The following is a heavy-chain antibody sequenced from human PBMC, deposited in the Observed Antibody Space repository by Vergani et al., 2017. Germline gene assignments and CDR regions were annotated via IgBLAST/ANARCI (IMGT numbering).Heavy chain of an antibody. J-gene: IGHJ3*02. V-gene: IGHV1-18*01. CDR2: ISAYNGKT. CDR3: VRDKGDFNAFDI. Sequence: QVHLVQSGAEVKKPGASVKVSCKTSGYTFSSYGISWVRQAPGQGLEWMGWISAYNGKTDYAQKVQGRVTMTTDTSTSTAYMELRSLGSDDTAVYYCVRDKGDFNAFDIGSQGTMVTVSS. CDR1: GYTFSSYG. D-gene: IGHD3-16*01.